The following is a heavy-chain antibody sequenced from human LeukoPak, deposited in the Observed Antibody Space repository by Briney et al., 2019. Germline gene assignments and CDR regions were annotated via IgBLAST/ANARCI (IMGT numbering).Heavy chain of an antibody. J-gene: IGHJ3*02. CDR3: ARGRVSAFDM. V-gene: IGHV4-59*01. CDR1: GGSFSGYY. D-gene: IGHD3-10*01. Sequence: SETLSLTCAVYGGSFSGYYWSWIRQPPGKGLEWIGYIYYSGSTNYNPSLKGRLTISVDTSKNHFSLKLSSVTAADTAVYYCARGRVSAFDMWGQGTMVTVSS. CDR2: IYYSGST.